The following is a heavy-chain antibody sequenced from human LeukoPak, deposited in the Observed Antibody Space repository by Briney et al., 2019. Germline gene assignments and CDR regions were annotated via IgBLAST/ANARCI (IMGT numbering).Heavy chain of an antibody. J-gene: IGHJ4*02. Sequence: PSETLSLTCAVYGGSFSGYYWSWIRQPPGKGLEWIGEINHSGSTNYNPSLKSRVTISVDTSKNQFSLKLSSETAADTAVYYCARGRFYYYDSSGYYSYDYWGQGTLVTVSS. CDR3: ARGRFYYYDSSGYYSYDY. CDR1: GGSFSGYY. D-gene: IGHD3-22*01. CDR2: INHSGST. V-gene: IGHV4-34*01.